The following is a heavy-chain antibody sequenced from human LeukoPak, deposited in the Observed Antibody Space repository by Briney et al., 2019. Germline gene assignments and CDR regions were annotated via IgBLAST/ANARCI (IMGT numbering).Heavy chain of an antibody. CDR3: ARGDRSIAAAGSSHWFDP. V-gene: IGHV4-34*01. CDR1: GGSFSGYY. Sequence: SETLSLTCAVYGGSFSGYYWSWIRQPPGKGLEWLGEINHSGSTNYNPSLKSRVTISVDTSKNQFSLKLSSVTAADTAVYYCARGDRSIAAAGSSHWFDPWGQGTLVTVSS. CDR2: INHSGST. J-gene: IGHJ5*02. D-gene: IGHD6-13*01.